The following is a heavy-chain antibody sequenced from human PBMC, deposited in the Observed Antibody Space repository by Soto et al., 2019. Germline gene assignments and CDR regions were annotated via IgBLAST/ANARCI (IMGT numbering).Heavy chain of an antibody. V-gene: IGHV3-33*01. Sequence: QVQLVESGGGVVQPGRSLRLSCAASGFTFSSYGMHWVRQAPGKGLEWVAVIWYDESNKYYADSVKGRFTISRDNSKNTLYLQMNSLRAEDTAVYYCARQTSRGAAVMDVWGQGTTVTVSS. CDR1: GFTFSSYG. J-gene: IGHJ6*02. CDR3: ARQTSRGAAVMDV. D-gene: IGHD6-13*01. CDR2: IWYDESNK.